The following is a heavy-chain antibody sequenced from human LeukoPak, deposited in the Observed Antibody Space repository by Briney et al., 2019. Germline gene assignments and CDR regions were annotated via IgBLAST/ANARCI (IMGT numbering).Heavy chain of an antibody. V-gene: IGHV3-33*01. CDR1: GFTFNTFG. D-gene: IGHD4-23*01. CDR3: ARISCTGGNCRPYSYYDMDD. CDR2: IWYDGSNK. Sequence: GGSLRLSCAASGFTFNTFGMNWVRQAPGKGLEWVAVIWYDGSNKYYADSVKGRFTISRDNSKSTLYLQVNSLRAEDTAVYYCARISCTGGNCRPYSYYDMDDWGQGTTVTVSS. J-gene: IGHJ6*02.